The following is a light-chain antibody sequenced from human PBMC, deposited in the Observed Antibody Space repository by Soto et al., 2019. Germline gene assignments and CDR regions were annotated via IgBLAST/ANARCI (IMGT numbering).Light chain of an antibody. CDR3: QQYGTSPRT. CDR2: GAS. V-gene: IGKV3-20*01. CDR1: QSLIFGC. J-gene: IGKJ1*01. Sequence: EIVLTQSPGTLSLSPGERATLSCRASQSLIFGCLAWYKQMAGQAPRLLIYGASSRATGIPARFSGSGSGTDFTLTISRLEPEDFAVYYCQQYGTSPRTFGQGTRVEIK.